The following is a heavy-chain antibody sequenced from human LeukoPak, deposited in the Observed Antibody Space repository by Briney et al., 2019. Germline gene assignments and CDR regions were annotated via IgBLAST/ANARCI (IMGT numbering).Heavy chain of an antibody. CDR2: ISGSGGGT. V-gene: IGHV3-23*01. Sequence: GGSLRLSCAVSGITLSNYGMSWFRQSPGKGLEWVAGISGSGGGTNYADSVKGRFTISRDNSKNTLYLQMNSLRAEDTAVYFCAKRGVVIRVFLVGFHKEANYFDSWGQGALVTVSS. J-gene: IGHJ4*02. CDR1: GITLSNYG. CDR3: AKRGVVIRVFLVGFHKEANYFDS. D-gene: IGHD2-21*01.